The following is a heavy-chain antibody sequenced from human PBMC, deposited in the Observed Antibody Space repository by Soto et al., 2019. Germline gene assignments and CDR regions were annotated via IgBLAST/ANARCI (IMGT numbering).Heavy chain of an antibody. CDR3: VRQGRGYFDL. J-gene: IGHJ3*01. CDR1: GFIFANYA. CDR2: IGVRVNIA. V-gene: IGHV3-23*01. Sequence: PGGSLRLSCAASGFIFANYAINLFRQAPVKGLEWVSVIGVRVNIAHYADSVQGRYTISIYNSKNTLSLQMSSLTADDTAIYYCVRQGRGYFDLWGTGKMVNVSS. D-gene: IGHD5-12*01.